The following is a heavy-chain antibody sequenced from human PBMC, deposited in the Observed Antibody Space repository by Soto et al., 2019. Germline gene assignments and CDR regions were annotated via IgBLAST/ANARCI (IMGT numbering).Heavy chain of an antibody. D-gene: IGHD3-16*02. J-gene: IGHJ4*02. CDR2: ISWDDDK. V-gene: IGHV2-5*02. Sequence: QITLKESGPTLVKPTQTLTLTCTFSGFSLSTSGVGVGWIRQPPGKALEWLALISWDDDKRYSPSLKSRLTLTKDTSENQVVLTMTNMDPVDTATYYCAHSAYDYVWGSYRYPFDYWGQGTLVTVSS. CDR1: GFSLSTSGVG. CDR3: AHSAYDYVWGSYRYPFDY.